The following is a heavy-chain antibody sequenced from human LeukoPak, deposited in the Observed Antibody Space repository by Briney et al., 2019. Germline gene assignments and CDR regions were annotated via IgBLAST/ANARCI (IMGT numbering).Heavy chain of an antibody. D-gene: IGHD3-10*01. V-gene: IGHV3-21*01. CDR1: GFTFSSYS. CDR2: ISSSSSYI. CDR3: AKDSRWLGELFTFYFDY. Sequence: KPGGSLRLSCAASGFTFSSYSMNWVRQAPGKGLEWVSSISSSSSYIYYADSVKGRFTISRDNSRNTLFLQMNSLRAEDTAVYYCAKDSRWLGELFTFYFDYWGQGTPVTVSS. J-gene: IGHJ4*02.